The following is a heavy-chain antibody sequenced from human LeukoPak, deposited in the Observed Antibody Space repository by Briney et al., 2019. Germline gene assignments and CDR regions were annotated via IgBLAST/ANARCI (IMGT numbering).Heavy chain of an antibody. D-gene: IGHD2-8*01. CDR1: GGSISSGGYS. CDR2: IYYSGST. Sequence: PSQTLSLTCAVSGGSISSGGYSWSWIRQPPGKGLEWIGYIYYSGSTYYNPSLKSRVTISVDTSKNQFSLKLSSVTAADTAVYYCARADGGVYAIDHFDYWGQGTLVTVSS. V-gene: IGHV4-30-4*07. CDR3: ARADGGVYAIDHFDY. J-gene: IGHJ4*02.